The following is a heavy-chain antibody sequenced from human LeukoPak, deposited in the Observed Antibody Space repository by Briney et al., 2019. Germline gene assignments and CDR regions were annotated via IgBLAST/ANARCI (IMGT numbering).Heavy chain of an antibody. CDR3: ANHLACGSTSCPPFDD. V-gene: IGHV3-7*01. Sequence: PGGSLRLSCAASGFTFSTYWMTWVRQAPGKGLEWVANIQQEGSEKYYVDSVKGRFTISRDNAKSSLYLQMNSLRAEDTAVYYCANHLACGSTSCPPFDDWGQGTLVTVSS. J-gene: IGHJ4*02. D-gene: IGHD2-2*01. CDR1: GFTFSTYW. CDR2: IQQEGSEK.